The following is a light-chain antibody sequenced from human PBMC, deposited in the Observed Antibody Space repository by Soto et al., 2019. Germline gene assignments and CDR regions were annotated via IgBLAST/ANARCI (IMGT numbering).Light chain of an antibody. Sequence: DIQMTKSPSTLSASVGDRVTIPCRASQTINNQLAWYQQKPGKAPKLLIFDVSTLESGVPSRFSGSGSGTEFTLTISSLQPDDFATYYCQQYNSYWKMFGQGTKVDIK. CDR2: DVS. CDR1: QTINNQ. CDR3: QQYNSYWKM. J-gene: IGKJ1*01. V-gene: IGKV1-5*01.